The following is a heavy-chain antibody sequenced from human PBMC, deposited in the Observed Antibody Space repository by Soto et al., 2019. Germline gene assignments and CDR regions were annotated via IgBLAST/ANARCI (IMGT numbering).Heavy chain of an antibody. CDR2: IIPIFGTA. D-gene: IGHD3-10*01. J-gene: IGHJ4*02. CDR3: ARGRGYYGSGSYYRPSYFDY. Sequence: QVQLVQSGAEVKKPGSSVKVSCKASGGTFRSYAISWVRQAPGQGLEWMGGIIPIFGTANYAQKFQGRVTITADESTSTAYMELSSLRSEDTAVYCCARGRGYYGSGSYYRPSYFDYWGQGTLVTVSS. CDR1: GGTFRSYA. V-gene: IGHV1-69*12.